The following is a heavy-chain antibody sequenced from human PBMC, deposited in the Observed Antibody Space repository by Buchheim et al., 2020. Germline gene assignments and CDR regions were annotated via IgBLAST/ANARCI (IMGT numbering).Heavy chain of an antibody. V-gene: IGHV3-30*04. CDR1: GFTFSSYA. CDR2: ISYDGSNK. Sequence: QVQLVESGGGVVQPGRSLRLSCAASGFTFSSYAMHWVRQAPGKGLEWVAVISYDGSNKYYADSVKGRFTISRDNSKNTLYLQMNSLRAEDTAVYYCARGIRGYSYVILDYYYGMDVWGQGT. J-gene: IGHJ6*02. D-gene: IGHD5-18*01. CDR3: ARGIRGYSYVILDYYYGMDV.